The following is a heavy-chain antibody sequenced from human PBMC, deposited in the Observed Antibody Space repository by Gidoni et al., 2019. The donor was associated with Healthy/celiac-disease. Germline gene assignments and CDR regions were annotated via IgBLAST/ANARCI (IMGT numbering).Heavy chain of an antibody. V-gene: IGHV3-21*01. CDR2: ISSSSSYI. Sequence: EVQLVESGGGLVKPGGSLSLSCAASGFTFSSYSMNWVRQAPGKGLEWVSSISSSSSYIYYADSVKGRFTISRDNAKNSLYLQMNSLRAEDTAVYYCARDKISVAGPNWFDPWGQGTLVTVSS. CDR3: ARDKISVAGPNWFDP. CDR1: GFTFSSYS. J-gene: IGHJ5*02. D-gene: IGHD6-19*01.